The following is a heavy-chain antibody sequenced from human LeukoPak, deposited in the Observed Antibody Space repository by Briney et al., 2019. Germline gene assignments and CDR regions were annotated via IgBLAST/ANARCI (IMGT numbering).Heavy chain of an antibody. CDR1: GFTFSSYW. D-gene: IGHD4-17*01. V-gene: IGHV3-23*01. Sequence: GGSLRLSCAASGFTFSSYWMSWVRQAPGEGLEWLSAINGRGITYYAGSVKGRFTISRDNSENTLYLQMNSLTVDDTAVYFCAKERQTGDYFTSDYWGQGTLVTVSS. CDR2: INGRGIT. J-gene: IGHJ4*02. CDR3: AKERQTGDYFTSDY.